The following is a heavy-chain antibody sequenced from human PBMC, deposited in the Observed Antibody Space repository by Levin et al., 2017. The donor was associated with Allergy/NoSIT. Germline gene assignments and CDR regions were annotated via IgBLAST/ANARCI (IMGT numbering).Heavy chain of an antibody. CDR1: GFSFRSFG. D-gene: IGHD6-6*01. J-gene: IGHJ4*01. V-gene: IGHV3-30*18. CDR3: AKDFVLGTSSWSLDI. Sequence: GGSLRLSCAASGFSFRSFGMHWVRQAPGKGLEWVAVISYDGSDKYYADSVKGRFTISSDNSKNTLYLQMNSMRAADAAVYSSAKDFVLGTSSWSLDIWGQGTLVTVSS. CDR2: ISYDGSDK.